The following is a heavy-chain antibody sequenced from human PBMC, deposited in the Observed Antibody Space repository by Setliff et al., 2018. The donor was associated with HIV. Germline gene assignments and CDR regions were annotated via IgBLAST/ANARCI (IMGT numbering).Heavy chain of an antibody. CDR1: GDSLSSQY. V-gene: IGHV1-46*01. J-gene: IGHJ3*02. CDR3: VSPMRVSQAFDI. CDR2: IDPSGESI. Sequence: GASVKVSCRASGDSLSSQYFHWVRQAPGQGPEWMGIIDPSGESINYTQRFQGRVTMTRDTSTNTVYMELSSLTSGDTAMYYCVSPMRVSQAFDIWGQGTMVTVS.